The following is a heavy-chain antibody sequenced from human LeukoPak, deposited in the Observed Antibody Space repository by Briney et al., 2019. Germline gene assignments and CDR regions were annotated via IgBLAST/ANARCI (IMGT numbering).Heavy chain of an antibody. CDR1: GYTFTGYY. CDR3: AKANYYQLLVDYYYSMDV. CDR2: INPNSGDT. D-gene: IGHD2-2*01. Sequence: ASVKVSCKASGYTFTGYYMHWVRQAPGQGLEWMGWINPNSGDTDYAQKFQGRVTMTRDTSVSTAYMELSRLRSDDTAVYYCAKANYYQLLVDYYYSMDVWGKGTTVTVSS. V-gene: IGHV1-2*02. J-gene: IGHJ6*03.